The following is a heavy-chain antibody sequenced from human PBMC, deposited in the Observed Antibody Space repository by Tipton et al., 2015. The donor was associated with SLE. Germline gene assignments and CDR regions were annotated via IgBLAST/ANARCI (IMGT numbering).Heavy chain of an antibody. CDR1: GFTFSSYA. CDR3: ARVGSGNWFDP. V-gene: IGHV3-23*01. J-gene: IGHJ5*02. CDR2: ISGSGGST. Sequence: SLRLSCAASGFTFSSYAMSWVRQAPGKGPEWVSAISGSGGSTYYADSVKGRFTISRDNSKNTLYLQMNSLRAEDTAVYYCARVGSGNWFDPWGQGTLVTVSS. D-gene: IGHD3-10*01.